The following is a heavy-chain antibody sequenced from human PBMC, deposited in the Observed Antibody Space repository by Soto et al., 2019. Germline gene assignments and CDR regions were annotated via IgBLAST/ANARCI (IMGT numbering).Heavy chain of an antibody. Sequence: SETLSLTCTVSGGSISSSSYYWGWIRQPPGKGLEWIGSIYYSGSTNYNPSLMSRVTISVDTSKNEFSLGLSSVTAADTAVYYCARLNGYCVSTNCRGYYGMDVWGQGTTVTVSS. CDR2: IYYSGST. CDR3: ARLNGYCVSTNCRGYYGMDV. V-gene: IGHV4-39*01. D-gene: IGHD2-2*03. J-gene: IGHJ6*02. CDR1: GGSISSSSYY.